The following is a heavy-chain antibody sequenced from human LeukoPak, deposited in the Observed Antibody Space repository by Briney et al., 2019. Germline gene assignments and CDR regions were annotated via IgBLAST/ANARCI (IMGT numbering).Heavy chain of an antibody. CDR1: GGTFSSYA. CDR2: MNPNSGNT. Sequence: ASVKVSCKASGGTFSSYAISWVRQAPGQGLEWMGWMNPNSGNTGYAQKFQGRVTMTRNTSISTAYMELSSLRSEDTAVYYCARYPGYGMDVWGQGTTVTVSS. V-gene: IGHV1-8*02. CDR3: ARYPGYGMDV. J-gene: IGHJ6*02.